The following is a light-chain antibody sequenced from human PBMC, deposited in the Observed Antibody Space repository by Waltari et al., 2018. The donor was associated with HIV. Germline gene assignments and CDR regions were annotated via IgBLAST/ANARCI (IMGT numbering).Light chain of an antibody. CDR3: SSYAGNNSVL. V-gene: IGLV2-8*01. CDR1: SSDIGGYDF. J-gene: IGLJ3*02. CDR2: EVT. Sequence: QSALTQPPSASGSPGQSVTISCTGTSSDIGGYDFVSWYQQHPDHAPKLIIYEVTKRPAGVPDRFSGSKSDNTASLTVSGLQTEDEADYYCSSYAGNNSVLFGGGTKVTVL.